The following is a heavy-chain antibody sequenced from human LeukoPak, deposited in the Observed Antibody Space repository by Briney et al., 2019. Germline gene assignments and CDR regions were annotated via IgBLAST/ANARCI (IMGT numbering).Heavy chain of an antibody. J-gene: IGHJ4*02. Sequence: SETLSLTCTVSGGSITSSTYYWGWIRQPPGKGLEWIGSVDYRGSTYYNPSLKSRVTISVDTSKNQFSLKLNSVTAADTAVYYCARVTMVRGVPDFDFWGQGTLVTVSS. CDR2: VDYRGST. CDR1: GGSITSSTYY. V-gene: IGHV4-39*07. D-gene: IGHD3-10*01. CDR3: ARVTMVRGVPDFDF.